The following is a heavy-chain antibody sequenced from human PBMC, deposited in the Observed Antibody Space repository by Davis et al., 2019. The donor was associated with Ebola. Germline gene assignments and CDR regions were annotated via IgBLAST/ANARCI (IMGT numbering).Heavy chain of an antibody. V-gene: IGHV3-30*18. CDR2: ISAEGGNE. CDR1: GFTFSSYA. Sequence: GESLKISCAASGFTFSSYAMSWVRQAPGKGLEWVALISAEGGNEYYADSVKGRFTISRDNSQNTLYLQLKSLTAEDTAVYYCAKEGPRTISGTTDAFDIWGQGTMVTVSS. D-gene: IGHD1-20*01. J-gene: IGHJ3*02. CDR3: AKEGPRTISGTTDAFDI.